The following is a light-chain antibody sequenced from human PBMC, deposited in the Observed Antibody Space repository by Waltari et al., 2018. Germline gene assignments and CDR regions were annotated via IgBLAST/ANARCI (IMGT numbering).Light chain of an antibody. Sequence: QSVLTPPPSVSGAPGERVPIACTGRSSNIGAGYDVPWYPQLPGTAPKLLIYGNSNRPSGFPDRFSGSKSGTSASLAITGLQAEDEADYYCQSYDSSLSGSNVFGSGTKVTVL. CDR3: QSYDSSLSGSNV. CDR2: GNS. J-gene: IGLJ6*01. V-gene: IGLV1-40*01. CDR1: SSNIGAGYD.